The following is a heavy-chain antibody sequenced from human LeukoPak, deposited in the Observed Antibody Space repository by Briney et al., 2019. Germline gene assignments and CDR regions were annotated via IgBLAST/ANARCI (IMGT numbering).Heavy chain of an antibody. CDR2: IRIKPYGGTT. Sequence: GGSLRLSCTASGFTFGDYAMGWFRQAPGKGLEWVGFIRIKPYGGTTDYAASVKGRFTISRDDSKSIAYLQMNSLKTGDTAVYYCSRGYCSTISRYTSFDPWGQGTLVTVSS. CDR3: SRGYCSTISRYTSFDP. D-gene: IGHD2-2*02. CDR1: GFTFGDYA. V-gene: IGHV3-49*03. J-gene: IGHJ5*02.